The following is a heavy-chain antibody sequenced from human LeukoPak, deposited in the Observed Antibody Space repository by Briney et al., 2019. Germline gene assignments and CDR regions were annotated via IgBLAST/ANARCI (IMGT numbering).Heavy chain of an antibody. Sequence: PGGSLRLSCAASGFTFSNAWMTWVRQAPGKGLGWVGRIKGKNEGETTDYAAPVKGRFTISRDDPTNTLYLQMNSLKTEDTAMYYCTRDLGSSQWGQGTLVIVSS. CDR3: TRDLGSSQ. CDR2: IKGKNEGETT. D-gene: IGHD3-10*01. V-gene: IGHV3-15*01. CDR1: GFTFSNAW. J-gene: IGHJ4*02.